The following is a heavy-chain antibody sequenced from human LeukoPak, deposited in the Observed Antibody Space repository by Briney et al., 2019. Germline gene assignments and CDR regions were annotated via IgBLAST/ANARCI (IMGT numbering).Heavy chain of an antibody. Sequence: GGSLRLSCAASGFTFSSYGMHWVRQAPGKGLEWVAFIRYDGSNKYYADSVKGRFTISRDNSKNTLYLEMNSLRAEDTAVYYCEKAAHRYFKEFDYWGQGTLVTVSS. D-gene: IGHD3-9*01. V-gene: IGHV3-30*02. CDR3: EKAAHRYFKEFDY. J-gene: IGHJ4*02. CDR1: GFTFSSYG. CDR2: IRYDGSNK.